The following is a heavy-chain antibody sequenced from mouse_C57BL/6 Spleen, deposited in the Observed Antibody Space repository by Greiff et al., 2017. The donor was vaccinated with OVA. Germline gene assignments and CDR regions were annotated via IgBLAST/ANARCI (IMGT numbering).Heavy chain of an antibody. Sequence: EVHLVESGPGLVKPSQSLSLTCSVTGYSITSGYYWNWIRQFPGNKLEWMGYISYDGSNNYNPSLKNRISITRDTSKNQFFLKLNSVTTEDTATYYCARDDYGNFFAYWGQGTLVTVSA. CDR2: ISYDGSN. J-gene: IGHJ3*01. D-gene: IGHD2-1*01. V-gene: IGHV3-6*01. CDR1: GYSITSGYY. CDR3: ARDDYGNFFAY.